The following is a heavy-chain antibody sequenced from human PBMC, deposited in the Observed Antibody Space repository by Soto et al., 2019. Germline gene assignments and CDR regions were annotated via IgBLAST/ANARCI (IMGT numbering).Heavy chain of an antibody. V-gene: IGHV1-46*01. CDR2: INPSGGST. J-gene: IGHJ4*02. D-gene: IGHD3-22*01. CDR1: GYTFSRYY. Sequence: QVQLVQSGAEVKKPGASVKVSCEASGYTFSRYYMHWVRQAPGQGLEWMGIINPSGGSTTYAQTFQGRVTMTRDTSTSTGYMELSSLRSEDTAIYYCTRDTTPLIYYYDTSGRNAPGGWDWGQGTLVTVSS. CDR3: TRDTTPLIYYYDTSGRNAPGGWD.